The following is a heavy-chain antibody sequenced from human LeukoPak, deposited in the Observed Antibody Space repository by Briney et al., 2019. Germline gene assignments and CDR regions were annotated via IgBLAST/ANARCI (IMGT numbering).Heavy chain of an antibody. CDR3: ARVPSYCDGGSCYADY. J-gene: IGHJ4*02. CDR1: GYTFTSYD. V-gene: IGHV1-8*01. CDR2: MNPNNGNT. Sequence: ASVKVSCKTSGYTFTSYDINWVRQATGQGLEWMGWMNPNNGNTDSAQKFKGRVTMTWDTSISTAYLELSSLRSEDTAVYYCARVPSYCDGGSCYADYWGQGTQVTVSS. D-gene: IGHD2-15*01.